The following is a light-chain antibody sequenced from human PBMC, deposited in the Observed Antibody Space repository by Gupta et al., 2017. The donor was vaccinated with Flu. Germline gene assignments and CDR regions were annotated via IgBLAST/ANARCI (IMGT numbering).Light chain of an antibody. V-gene: IGKV1-5*03. Sequence: DIQMTQSPSTLSASVGDRVTITCRASQSVSTWLAWYQQRPGKAPKILIQQASTLESGVPSRFSGSGSGTEFTLTISNLQPDDFATYYCQQDSTNALTFGGGTKVEIK. CDR2: QAS. J-gene: IGKJ4*01. CDR3: QQDSTNALT. CDR1: QSVSTW.